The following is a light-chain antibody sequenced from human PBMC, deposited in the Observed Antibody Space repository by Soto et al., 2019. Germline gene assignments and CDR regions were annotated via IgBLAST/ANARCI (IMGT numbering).Light chain of an antibody. CDR2: GNS. J-gene: IGLJ3*02. CDR1: SSNIGGCYD. Sequence: QSVLTQPPSVSGALGQRVTISCTGTSSNIGGCYDVHWYQQLPGTAPKILIYGNSKRPSGVPDRFSGSKSGTSASLAITGLQAEDEAYYCCQSYDSSLSGVFGGGTQLTVL. CDR3: QSYDSSLSGV. V-gene: IGLV1-40*01.